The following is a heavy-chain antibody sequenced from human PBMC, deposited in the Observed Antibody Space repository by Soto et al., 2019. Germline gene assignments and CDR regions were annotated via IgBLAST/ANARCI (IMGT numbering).Heavy chain of an antibody. CDR2: IYYRGST. V-gene: IGHV4-39*01. Sequence: QLQLQESGPGLVKPSETLSHTCTVSDGSISTSSYYWGWIRQPPGKGLEWIGNIYYRGSTHYNPSLKSRVTISVDTSKKQFSLKLSSVTAADTAVYYCARSPTSRTFDYWGQGTLVTVSS. CDR1: DGSISTSSYY. D-gene: IGHD6-13*01. J-gene: IGHJ4*02. CDR3: ARSPTSRTFDY.